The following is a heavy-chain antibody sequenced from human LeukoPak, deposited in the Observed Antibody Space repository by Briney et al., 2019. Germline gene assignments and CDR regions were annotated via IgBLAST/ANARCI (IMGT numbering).Heavy chain of an antibody. Sequence: TSETLSLTCTVSGGSISSSSYYWGWIRQPPGKGLEWIGSIYYSGTTYYNPSLKSRVTISVDTSKNQFSLKLSSVTAADTAVYYCAGCYYYDTSGYYQDPYDAFDIWGQGTMVTVSS. CDR1: GGSISSSSYY. J-gene: IGHJ3*02. CDR3: AGCYYYDTSGYYQDPYDAFDI. CDR2: IYYSGTT. V-gene: IGHV4-39*01. D-gene: IGHD3-22*01.